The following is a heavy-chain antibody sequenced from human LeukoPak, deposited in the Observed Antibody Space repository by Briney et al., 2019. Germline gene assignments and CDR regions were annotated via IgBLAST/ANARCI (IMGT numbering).Heavy chain of an antibody. D-gene: IGHD5-18*01. V-gene: IGHV4-59*01. CDR2: IYYSGST. CDR1: GGSISSFY. Sequence: TSETLSLTCTVSGGSISSFYWSWIRQPPGKGLEWIGYIYYSGSTNYNPSLKSRVTILVDTSKNQFSLKLSSVTAADTAVYYCARDGYSYGYGWFDPWGQGTLVTVSS. CDR3: ARDGYSYGYGWFDP. J-gene: IGHJ5*02.